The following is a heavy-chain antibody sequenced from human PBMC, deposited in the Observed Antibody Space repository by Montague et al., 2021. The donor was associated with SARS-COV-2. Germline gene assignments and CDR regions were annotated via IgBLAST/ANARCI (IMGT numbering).Heavy chain of an antibody. V-gene: IGHV4-39*01. J-gene: IGHJ4*02. CDR2: IYSGGTVSYSGTT. Sequence: SETLSLTCSVSGDSIGSKGYYWDWIRQPPGKGLEWIGTIYSGGTVSYSGTTYYNPPLKRRVTISVDTSKNQFSLKLTSVTASDTAVYYCARGTLQDYGDSHYFDCWGQGALVTVSS. CDR1: GDSIGSKGYY. CDR3: ARGTLQDYGDSHYFDC. D-gene: IGHD4-17*01.